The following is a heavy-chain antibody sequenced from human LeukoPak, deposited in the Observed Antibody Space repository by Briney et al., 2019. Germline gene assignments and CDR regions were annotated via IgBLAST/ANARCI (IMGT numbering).Heavy chain of an antibody. CDR2: ISGSGGST. J-gene: IGHJ6*03. CDR1: GFTFSTYG. CDR3: ARERQTEMASYYMDV. Sequence: GGSLRLSCAAPGFTFSTYGMSWVRQAPGKGLEWVSAISGSGGSTYYADSVKGRFTISRDNSKNTLYLQMNSLRAEDTAVYYCARERQTEMASYYMDVWGKGTTVTVSS. V-gene: IGHV3-23*01. D-gene: IGHD5-24*01.